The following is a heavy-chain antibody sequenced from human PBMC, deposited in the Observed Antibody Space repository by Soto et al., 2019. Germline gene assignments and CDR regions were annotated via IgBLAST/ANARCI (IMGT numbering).Heavy chain of an antibody. CDR3: ARVQMFYGVSKIGGWLDY. CDR1: EGSLNGYY. CDR2: ILHSGVT. Sequence: SETLSLTCGVSEGSLNGYYWSWIRQSPGKGLEWIGEILHSGVTNYSPSFKSRLNISVDTPKNQISLYLTSVTADDTAVYFCARVQMFYGVSKIGGWLDYWGLGTLVTVSS. V-gene: IGHV4-34*12. D-gene: IGHD6-19*01. J-gene: IGHJ4*02.